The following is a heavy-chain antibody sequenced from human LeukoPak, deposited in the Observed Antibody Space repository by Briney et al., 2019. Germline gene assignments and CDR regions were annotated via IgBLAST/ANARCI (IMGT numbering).Heavy chain of an antibody. Sequence: PSETLSLTCTVSGGSISSSSYYWGWIRQPPGKGLEWIGSIYYSRSTYYNPSLKSRVTISVDTSKNQFSLKLSSVTAADTAVYYCARDHSNSGDYDYWGQGTLVTVSS. V-gene: IGHV4-39*07. CDR2: IYYSRST. J-gene: IGHJ4*02. D-gene: IGHD4-17*01. CDR1: GGSISSSSYY. CDR3: ARDHSNSGDYDY.